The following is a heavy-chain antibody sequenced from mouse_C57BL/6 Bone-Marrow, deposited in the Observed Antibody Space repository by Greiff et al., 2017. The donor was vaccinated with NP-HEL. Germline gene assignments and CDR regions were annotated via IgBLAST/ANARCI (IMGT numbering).Heavy chain of an antibody. Sequence: VQLQQSGAELVRPGASVTLSFKASGYTFPDYEMHWVKQTPVHGLEWIGALDPETGGTAYNQKFKGKAILTADKSSSTAYMELRSLTSEDAAVYYCTRRELGRGAMDYWGQGTSVTVSS. CDR2: LDPETGGT. V-gene: IGHV1-15*01. CDR3: TRRELGRGAMDY. J-gene: IGHJ4*01. CDR1: GYTFPDYE. D-gene: IGHD4-1*01.